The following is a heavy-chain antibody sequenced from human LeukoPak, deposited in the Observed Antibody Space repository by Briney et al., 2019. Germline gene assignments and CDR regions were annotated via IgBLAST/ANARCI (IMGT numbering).Heavy chain of an antibody. CDR1: GDSVSSNSAA. V-gene: IGHV6-1*01. D-gene: IGHD6-19*01. Sequence: SQTLSLTCAISGDSVSSNSAAWNWIRQSPSRGLEWLGRTYYRSKWYSDYAVSVKSRITINPDTSKNQFSLQLNSVTPEDTAVYYCARDGSRIAVAGTSGWFDPWGQGTLVTVSS. J-gene: IGHJ5*02. CDR2: TYYRSKWYS. CDR3: ARDGSRIAVAGTSGWFDP.